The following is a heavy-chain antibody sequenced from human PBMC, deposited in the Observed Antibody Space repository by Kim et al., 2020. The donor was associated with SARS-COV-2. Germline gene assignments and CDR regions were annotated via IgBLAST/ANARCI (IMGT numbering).Heavy chain of an antibody. D-gene: IGHD3-9*01. V-gene: IGHV3-43*02. CDR2: ISGDGGRT. Sequence: GGSLRLSCAASGFTFVNYAMHWVRQVPGKGLEWVSLISGDGGRTYYAGSVRGRFTISRDNIKNSLYLQMNDLRIEDTALYYCARWDGYTTGYYYHGLDVWGQGTTVAVSS. CDR1: GFTFVNYA. CDR3: ARWDGYTTGYYYHGLDV. J-gene: IGHJ6*02.